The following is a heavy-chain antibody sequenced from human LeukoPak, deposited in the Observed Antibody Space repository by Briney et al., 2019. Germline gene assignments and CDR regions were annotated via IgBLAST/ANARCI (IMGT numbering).Heavy chain of an antibody. J-gene: IGHJ3*02. Sequence: QPGGSLRLSCAASGLPVAIYGMIWVRQAPGKGLEWVSGIGGNGVSTSYADSVKGRFTISRDNSKNTLYLEMNSLRAEDTAVYYCARSMPRAFDIWGQGTMVTVSS. CDR3: ARSMPRAFDI. CDR2: IGGNGVST. D-gene: IGHD2-2*01. CDR1: GLPVAIYG. V-gene: IGHV3-23*01.